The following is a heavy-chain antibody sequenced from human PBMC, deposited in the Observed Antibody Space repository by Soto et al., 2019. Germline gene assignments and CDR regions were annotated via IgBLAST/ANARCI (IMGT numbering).Heavy chain of an antibody. Sequence: GPLLLPCSAYGFTFSSYATHGVRQAPGKGLEWVAVISHDGSNKYYADSVKGRFTISRDNSKNTLYLQMNSLRAEDTAVYYCERDRSQRIQLWLPDYWGQGTLVTV. J-gene: IGHJ4*02. D-gene: IGHD5-18*01. CDR3: ERDRSQRIQLWLPDY. CDR1: GFTFSSYA. V-gene: IGHV3-30-3*01. CDR2: ISHDGSNK.